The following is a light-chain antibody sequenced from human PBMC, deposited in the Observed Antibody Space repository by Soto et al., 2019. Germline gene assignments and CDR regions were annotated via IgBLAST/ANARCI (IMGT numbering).Light chain of an antibody. J-gene: IGKJ1*01. Sequence: DIQMTQSPSSLSASVGDSVTISCRAGQTINTYLNWYQQKPGQAPKVLIFAISTLQPGVPSRFRGSGSGTEFSLTISSLQPEDAATYYCQQSYSMPPLTFGQGTKVQIK. CDR2: AIS. CDR1: QTINTY. V-gene: IGKV1-39*01. CDR3: QQSYSMPPLT.